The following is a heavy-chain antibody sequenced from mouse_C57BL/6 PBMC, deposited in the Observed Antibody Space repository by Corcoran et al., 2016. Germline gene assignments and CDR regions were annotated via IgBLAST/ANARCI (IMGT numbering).Heavy chain of an antibody. CDR2: IDPANGNT. D-gene: IGHD1-1*01. J-gene: IGHJ2*01. Sequence: EVQLQPSVAALVRPGASVKLSCTASGFNITNTYMHCLMQRPEQGLEWIGRIDPANGNTKYAPKFQGKATITADTSSNTAYLQLSSLTSEDTAIYYCARYYDGSSYGYFDYWGQGTTLTVSS. CDR3: ARYYDGSSYGYFDY. V-gene: IGHV14-3*01. CDR1: GFNITNTY.